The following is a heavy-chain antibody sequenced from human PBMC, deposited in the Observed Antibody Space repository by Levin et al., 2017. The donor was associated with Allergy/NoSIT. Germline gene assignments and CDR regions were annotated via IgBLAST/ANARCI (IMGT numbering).Heavy chain of an antibody. Sequence: PGGSLRLSCAASGFTFSSYGMHWVRQAPGKGLEWVAVIWYDGSNKYYADSVKGRFTISRDNSKNTLYLQMNSLRAEDTAVYYCARLKNYYDSSGYLDYWGQGTLVTVSS. CDR1: GFTFSSYG. CDR3: ARLKNYYDSSGYLDY. V-gene: IGHV3-33*01. J-gene: IGHJ4*02. CDR2: IWYDGSNK. D-gene: IGHD3-22*01.